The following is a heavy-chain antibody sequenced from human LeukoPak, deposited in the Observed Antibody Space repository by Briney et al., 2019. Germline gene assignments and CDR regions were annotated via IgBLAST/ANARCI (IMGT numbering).Heavy chain of an antibody. D-gene: IGHD3-3*01. CDR1: GYTFTSYG. J-gene: IGHJ3*02. Sequence: ASVKVSCTASGYTFTSYGISWVRQAPGQGLEWMGWISAYNGNTNYAQKLQGRVTMTTDTSTSTAYMELRSLRSDDTAVYYCARDRGNYDFWSGYRPYAFDIWGQGTMVTVSS. V-gene: IGHV1-18*01. CDR2: ISAYNGNT. CDR3: ARDRGNYDFWSGYRPYAFDI.